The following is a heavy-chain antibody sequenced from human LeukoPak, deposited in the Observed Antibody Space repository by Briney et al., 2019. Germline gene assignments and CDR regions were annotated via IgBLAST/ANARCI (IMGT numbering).Heavy chain of an antibody. CDR1: GFTFSSYA. CDR3: AREELAYCGGDCYSSAFDI. CDR2: ISGSGGST. Sequence: GGSLRRSCAASGFTFSSYAMSWVREAPGKGLEWVSAISGSGGSTYYADSVKGRFTISRDNSKNTLYLQMNSLRAEDTAVYYCAREELAYCGGDCYSSAFDIWGQGTMVTVSS. D-gene: IGHD2-21*02. V-gene: IGHV3-23*01. J-gene: IGHJ3*02.